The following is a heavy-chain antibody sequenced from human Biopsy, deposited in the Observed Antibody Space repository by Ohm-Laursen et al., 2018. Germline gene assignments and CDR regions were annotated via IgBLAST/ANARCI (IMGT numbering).Heavy chain of an antibody. V-gene: IGHV3-23*01. J-gene: IGHJ3*02. CDR3: AKGRVGNSGSLDI. CDR1: GVTLSGYG. CDR2: ITVSADTT. Sequence: SLRLSCAASGVTLSGYGMNWVRQAPGKGLEWVSAITVSADTTYYADSVRGRFTVSRDNSQNTLYLQMNSLRAEDTAIYYCAKGRVGNSGSLDIWGHGTVVTVSS. D-gene: IGHD1-1*01.